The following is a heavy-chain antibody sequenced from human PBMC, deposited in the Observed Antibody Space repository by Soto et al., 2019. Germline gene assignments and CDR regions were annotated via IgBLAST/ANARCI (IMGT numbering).Heavy chain of an antibody. CDR3: ARAPITISGVARRYGMDV. V-gene: IGHV4-34*01. D-gene: IGHD3-3*01. J-gene: IGHJ6*02. Sequence: QVQLQQWGAGLLKPSETLSLTCAVYGGSFSGYYWSWIRQPPGKGLEWIGEINHSGSTNYNPSLKSRVTISVDTSKNQFSLKLSSVTAADTAVYYCARAPITISGVARRYGMDVWGQGTTVTVSS. CDR1: GGSFSGYY. CDR2: INHSGST.